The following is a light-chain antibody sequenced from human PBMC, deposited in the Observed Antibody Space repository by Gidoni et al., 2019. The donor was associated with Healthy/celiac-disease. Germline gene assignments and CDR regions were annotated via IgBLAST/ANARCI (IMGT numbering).Light chain of an antibody. CDR3: NSRDSSGNHLYV. CDR2: GKN. Sequence: SSELTQDPAVSVALGQTVRITCQGDSLRSYYASWYQQKPGQAPVLVIYGKNNRPSGIPDRFSGSSSVNTASLTITGAQAEDEADYYCNSRDSSGNHLYVFGTGTKVTVL. J-gene: IGLJ1*01. CDR1: SLRSYY. V-gene: IGLV3-19*01.